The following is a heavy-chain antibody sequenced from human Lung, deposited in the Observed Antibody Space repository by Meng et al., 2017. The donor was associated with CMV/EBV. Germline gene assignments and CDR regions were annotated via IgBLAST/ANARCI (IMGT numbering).Heavy chain of an antibody. CDR2: IYSGGST. CDR1: GFTVSSNY. CDR3: ARHNTYYYDAFLGTFDI. J-gene: IGHJ3*02. V-gene: IGHV3-53*01. D-gene: IGHD3-22*01. Sequence: GGSLRLXCAASGFTVSSNYMSWVRQAPGKGLEWVSVIYSGGSTYYADSVKGRFTISRDNSKNTLYLQMNSLRAEDTAVYYCARHNTYYYDAFLGTFDIWGKGTXGTVSS.